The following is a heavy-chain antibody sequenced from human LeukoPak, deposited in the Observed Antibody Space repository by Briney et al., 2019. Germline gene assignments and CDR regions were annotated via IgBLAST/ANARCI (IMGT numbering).Heavy chain of an antibody. Sequence: GGSLRLSCAASGFTFSNYGMNWVRQAPGKGPEWVSSISSSSSYTYYADSVKGRFTISRDNAKNSLYLQMNSLRAEDTAVYYCARDTYLGYDFWSGDNAFDIWGQGTMVTVSS. CDR2: ISSSSSYT. CDR1: GFTFSNYG. J-gene: IGHJ3*02. V-gene: IGHV3-21*01. D-gene: IGHD3-3*01. CDR3: ARDTYLGYDFWSGDNAFDI.